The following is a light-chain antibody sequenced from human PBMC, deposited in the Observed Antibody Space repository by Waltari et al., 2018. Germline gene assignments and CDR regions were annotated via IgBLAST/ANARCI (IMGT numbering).Light chain of an antibody. CDR2: GKN. J-gene: IGLJ2*01. CDR3: NSRDSSGNHVV. V-gene: IGLV3-19*01. CDR1: SLRSYY. Sequence: SSELTQDPAVSVALGQTVRITCQGDSLRSYYASWYQQKPGQAPVLVICGKNTRPSGIPDRFSGSSSGNTASLTITGAQAEDEADYYCNSRDSSGNHVVFGGGTKLTVL.